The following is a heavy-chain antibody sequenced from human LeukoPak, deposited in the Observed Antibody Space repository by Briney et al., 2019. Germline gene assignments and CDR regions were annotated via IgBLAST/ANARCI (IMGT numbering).Heavy chain of an antibody. V-gene: IGHV4-34*01. CDR1: GFTFSSYA. J-gene: IGHJ6*03. CDR3: ARLGAYYYYYMDV. D-gene: IGHD3-16*01. Sequence: GSLRLSCAASGFTFSSYAMSWVRQAPGKGLEWIGEINHSGSTNYNPSLKSRVTISVDTSKNQFSLKLSSVTAADTAVYYCARLGAYYYYYMDVWGKGTTVTVSS. CDR2: INHSGST.